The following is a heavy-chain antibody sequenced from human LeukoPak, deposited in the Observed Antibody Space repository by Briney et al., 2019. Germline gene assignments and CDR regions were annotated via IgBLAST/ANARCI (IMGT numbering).Heavy chain of an antibody. CDR2: INPNSGDT. CDR1: GYTFTGYY. V-gene: IGHV1-2*02. J-gene: IGHJ4*02. Sequence: GASVKVSCKASGYTFTGYYMHWVRQAPGQGLEWMGWINPNSGDTNYVQKFQGRVTMARDTSISTASMELSSLISDDTAVYYCARVRGGNTRDFDYWGQGTLVTVSP. CDR3: ARVRGGNTRDFDY. D-gene: IGHD2-2*01.